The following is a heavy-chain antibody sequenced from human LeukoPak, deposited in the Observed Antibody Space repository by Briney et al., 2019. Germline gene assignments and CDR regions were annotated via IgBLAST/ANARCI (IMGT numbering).Heavy chain of an antibody. V-gene: IGHV4-39*01. Sequence: SETLSLTRTVSGGSIRSSYYYWGWIRQPPGKGLEWIGSIYDSGSTYYNPSLKSRVTISVDTSKNQFSRKLNSGTAADMAVYYCGRHYGPWGQGTLVTVSS. CDR3: GRHYGP. CDR2: IYDSGST. J-gene: IGHJ5*02. D-gene: IGHD3-10*01. CDR1: GGSIRSSYYY.